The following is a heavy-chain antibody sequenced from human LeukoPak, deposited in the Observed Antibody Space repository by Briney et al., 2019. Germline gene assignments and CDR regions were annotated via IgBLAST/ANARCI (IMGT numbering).Heavy chain of an antibody. Sequence: GTSVKVSCKASGFTFTSSAVQWVRQARGQRLEWIGWIVVGSGNTNYAQKFQERVTITRDMSTGTAYMELSSLRSEDTAVYYCAAGYCSGGSCYPYYYYGMDVWGQGTTVTVSS. CDR1: GFTFTSSA. V-gene: IGHV1-58*01. CDR2: IVVGSGNT. J-gene: IGHJ6*02. D-gene: IGHD2-15*01. CDR3: AAGYCSGGSCYPYYYYGMDV.